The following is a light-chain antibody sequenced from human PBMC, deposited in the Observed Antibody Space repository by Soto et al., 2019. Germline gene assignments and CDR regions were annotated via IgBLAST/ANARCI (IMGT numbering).Light chain of an antibody. Sequence: EKVMTQSPATLSVSPGERATLSCRASQSVTSSFAWYQQKPGQAPRLLIYGASTRAAGVPARFSGSGSGTEFTLTITSLQSEDCAIYYCQQYNNRPLTFGGGTRVEIK. CDR1: QSVTSS. J-gene: IGKJ4*01. CDR3: QQYNNRPLT. CDR2: GAS. V-gene: IGKV3D-15*01.